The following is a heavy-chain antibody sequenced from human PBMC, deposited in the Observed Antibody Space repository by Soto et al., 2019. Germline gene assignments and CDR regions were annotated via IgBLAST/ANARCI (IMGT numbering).Heavy chain of an antibody. D-gene: IGHD3-10*01. J-gene: IGHJ5*02. CDR1: GFTFSSYG. V-gene: IGHV3-33*01. Sequence: QVQLVESGGGVVQPGRSLRLSCAASGFTFSSYGMHWVRQAPGKGLEWVAVIWYDGSNKYYADSVKGRFTISRDNSQNTLYLQMNSLSAEDTAVYYCAREPITMVRGVISWFDPWGQGTLVTVAS. CDR2: IWYDGSNK. CDR3: AREPITMVRGVISWFDP.